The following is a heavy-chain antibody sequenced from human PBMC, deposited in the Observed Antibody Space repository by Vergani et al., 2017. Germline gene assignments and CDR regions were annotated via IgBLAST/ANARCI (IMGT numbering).Heavy chain of an antibody. CDR2: VYNSGST. Sequence: QVQLQESGPGLVKPSETLSLTCTVSGDSMSSYYWSWIRQPPGKGLEWIGYVYNSGSTNYNPSLKSRVTISVDTSKNQFSLRLTSVTAADTAVYFCARLLGDAFDIWGQGTMLSVSS. CDR1: GDSMSSYY. V-gene: IGHV4-59*08. CDR3: ARLLGDAFDI. J-gene: IGHJ3*02.